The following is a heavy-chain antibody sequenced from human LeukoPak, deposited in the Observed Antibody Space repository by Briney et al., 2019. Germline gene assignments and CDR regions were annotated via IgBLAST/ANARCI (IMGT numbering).Heavy chain of an antibody. CDR1: GFTFDDYA. Sequence: GGSLRLSCAASGFTFDDYAMHWVRQAPGKGLEWASGISWNSGSIGYADSVKGRFTISRDNAKNSLYLQMNSLRAEDTALYYCATRYASGPIADYWGQGTLVTVSS. V-gene: IGHV3-9*01. CDR3: ATRYASGPIADY. CDR2: ISWNSGSI. J-gene: IGHJ4*02. D-gene: IGHD3-10*01.